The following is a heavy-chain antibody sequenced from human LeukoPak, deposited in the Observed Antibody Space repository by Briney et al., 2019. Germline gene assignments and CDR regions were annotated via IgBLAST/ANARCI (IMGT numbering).Heavy chain of an antibody. CDR1: GGSISSSSYY. V-gene: IGHV4-61*05. CDR3: ARRGTSRYYYRAFDAFDI. J-gene: IGHJ3*02. Sequence: PSETLSLTCTVSGGSISSSSYYWGWIRQPPGKGLEWIGYIYYSGSTNYNPSLKSRVTISVDTSKNQFSLKLSSVTAADTAVYYCARRGTSRYYYRAFDAFDIWGQGTMVTVSS. D-gene: IGHD3-10*01. CDR2: IYYSGST.